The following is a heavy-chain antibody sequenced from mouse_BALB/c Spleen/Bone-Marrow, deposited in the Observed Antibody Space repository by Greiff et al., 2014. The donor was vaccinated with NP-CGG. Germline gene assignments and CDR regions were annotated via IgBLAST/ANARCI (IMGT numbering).Heavy chain of an antibody. D-gene: IGHD2-1*01. CDR1: GLTFSSFG. CDR2: ISSGSSTI. J-gene: IGHJ1*01. V-gene: IGHV5-17*02. CDR3: AREGDYGNYWYFDV. Sequence: EVKVEESGGGLVQPGGSRKLSCAASGLTFSSFGMHWVRQAPEKGLGWVAYISSGSSTIYYAETVKGRFTISRDNPKNTLFLQMTSLRSEDTAMYYCAREGDYGNYWYFDVWGAGTTVTVSS.